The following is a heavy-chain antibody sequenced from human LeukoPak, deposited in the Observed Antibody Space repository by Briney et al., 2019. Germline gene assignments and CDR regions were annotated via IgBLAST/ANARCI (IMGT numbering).Heavy chain of an antibody. D-gene: IGHD4/OR15-4a*01. Sequence: PSETLSLTCTVSGYSISSGYYWGWIRQPPGKGLEWIGSIYHSGSTYYNPSLKSRVTISVDTSKNQFSLKVSSVTAADTAVYYCARAPGNDYYPYYYMDVWGKGTTVTVSS. V-gene: IGHV4-38-2*02. CDR2: IYHSGST. J-gene: IGHJ6*03. CDR1: GYSISSGYY. CDR3: ARAPGNDYYPYYYMDV.